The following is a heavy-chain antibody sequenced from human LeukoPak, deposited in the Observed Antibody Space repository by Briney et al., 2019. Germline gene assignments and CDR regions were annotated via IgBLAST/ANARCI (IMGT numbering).Heavy chain of an antibody. CDR1: GGSFSGYY. V-gene: IGHV4-34*01. J-gene: IGHJ3*02. CDR3: ARPPRTNYYDSSGYYPGACDI. D-gene: IGHD3-22*01. Sequence: PSETLSLTCAVYGGSFSGYYWSWIRQPPGKGLEWIGEINHSGSTNYNPSLKSRVTISVDTSKNQFSLRLSSVTAADTAVYYCARPPRTNYYDSSGYYPGACDIWGQGTMVTVSS. CDR2: INHSGST.